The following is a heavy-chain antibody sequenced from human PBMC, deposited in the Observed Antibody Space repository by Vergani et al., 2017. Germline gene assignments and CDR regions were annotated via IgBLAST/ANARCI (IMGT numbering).Heavy chain of an antibody. CDR1: GFTFSSYR. V-gene: IGHV3-33*01. CDR2: IWYDGSKE. Sequence: QVQLVESGGGVVQPGRSLRLSCAASGFTFSSYRMHWVRQAPGKGLEWVACIWYDGSKEYYADSVKGRFTISRDNSKNTLYLQMNNLRAADTAVYYCARSGYCAHGVCYMTYYYYMDVWGKGTAVTVSS. CDR3: ARSGYCAHGVCYMTYYYYMDV. J-gene: IGHJ6*03. D-gene: IGHD2-8*01.